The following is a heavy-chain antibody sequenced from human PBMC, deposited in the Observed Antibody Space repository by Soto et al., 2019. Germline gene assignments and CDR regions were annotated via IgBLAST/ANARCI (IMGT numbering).Heavy chain of an antibody. Sequence: ASVKVSCKASGYTFTSYGISWVRQAPGQGLEWMGWISAYNGNTSYAQKLQGRVTMTTDTSTSTAYMELRSLRSDDTAVYYCARDLPYYYDSSGYYNYYYYGMDVWGQGTTVTVSS. J-gene: IGHJ6*02. CDR1: GYTFTSYG. CDR3: ARDLPYYYDSSGYYNYYYYGMDV. D-gene: IGHD3-22*01. CDR2: ISAYNGNT. V-gene: IGHV1-18*01.